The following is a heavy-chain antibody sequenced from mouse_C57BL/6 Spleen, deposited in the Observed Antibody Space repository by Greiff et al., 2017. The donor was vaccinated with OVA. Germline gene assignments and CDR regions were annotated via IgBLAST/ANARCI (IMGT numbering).Heavy chain of an antibody. V-gene: IGHV5-17*01. CDR3: ARNYIYAMDY. CDR1: GFTFSDYG. Sequence: DVMLVESGGGLVKPGGSLKLSCAASGFTFSDYGMHWVRQAPEKGLEWVAYISSGSSTIYYADTVKGRFTISRDNAKNTLFLQMTSLMSEDTAMYYCARNYIYAMDYWGQGTSVTVSS. CDR2: ISSGSSTI. D-gene: IGHD2-1*01. J-gene: IGHJ4*01.